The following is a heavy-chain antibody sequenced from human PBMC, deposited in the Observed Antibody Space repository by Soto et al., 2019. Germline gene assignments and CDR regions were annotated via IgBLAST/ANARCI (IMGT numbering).Heavy chain of an antibody. V-gene: IGHV3-23*01. J-gene: IGHJ3*02. Sequence: GGSLRLSCAASGFTFSSYAMSWVRQAPGKGLEWVSAISGSGGSTYYADSVKGRFTISRDNSKNTLYLQMNSLRAEDTAVYYCAKGIFGVVTRVDDAFDIWGQGTMVTVSS. CDR1: GFTFSSYA. CDR3: AKGIFGVVTRVDDAFDI. CDR2: ISGSGGST. D-gene: IGHD3-3*01.